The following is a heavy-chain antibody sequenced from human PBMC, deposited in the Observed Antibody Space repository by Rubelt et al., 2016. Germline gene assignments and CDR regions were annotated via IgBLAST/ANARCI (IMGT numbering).Heavy chain of an antibody. D-gene: IGHD5-24*01. V-gene: IGHV3-48*02. CDR2: ISSVSSVR. Sequence: EVQLVESGGGSVQPGGSLRLSCVVSGFTFSSYSMNWVRQTPGKRLEWISYISSVSSVRDYADSVRGRFTISRDNVKNSLYLEMNRLGDEDTAGYYCVRDGGDGYNWAFDSWGQGTMATVSS. CDR1: GFTFSSYS. CDR3: VRDGGDGYNWAFDS. J-gene: IGHJ3*02.